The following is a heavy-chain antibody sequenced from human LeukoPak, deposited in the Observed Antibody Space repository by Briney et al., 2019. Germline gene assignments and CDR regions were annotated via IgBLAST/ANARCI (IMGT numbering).Heavy chain of an antibody. CDR1: GFTFSSYS. D-gene: IGHD6-6*01. V-gene: IGHV3-21*01. CDR3: ARIAAPVRYYYYYMDV. Sequence: GGSLRLSCAASGFTFSSYSMNWVRQAPGKGLEWVSSISSSSSYIYYADSVKGRFTISRDNAKNSLYLQMNSLRAEDTAVYYCARIAAPVRYYYYYMDVWDKGTTVTVSS. J-gene: IGHJ6*03. CDR2: ISSSSSYI.